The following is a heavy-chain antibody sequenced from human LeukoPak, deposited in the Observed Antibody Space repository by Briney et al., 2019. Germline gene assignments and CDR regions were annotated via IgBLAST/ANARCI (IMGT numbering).Heavy chain of an antibody. CDR2: INHSGST. V-gene: IGHV4-34*01. CDR3: ARGKYCSGGSCYRGYYYYYMDV. Sequence: PSETLSLTCAVYGGSFSGYYWSWIRQPPEKGLEWIGEINHSGSTNYNPSLKSRVTISVDTSKNQFSLKLSSVTAADTAVYYCARGKYCSGGSCYRGYYYYYMDVWGKGITVTVSS. J-gene: IGHJ6*03. CDR1: GGSFSGYY. D-gene: IGHD2-15*01.